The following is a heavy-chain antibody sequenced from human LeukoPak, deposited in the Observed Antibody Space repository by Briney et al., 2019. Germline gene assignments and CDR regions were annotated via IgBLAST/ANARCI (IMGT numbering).Heavy chain of an antibody. CDR1: GGSITSGDCY. Sequence: SETLSLTCTVSGGSITSGDCYWSWIRQPPGKGLEWIGYIYYRGNTYYSPSLKSRVTISVDTSKYQFSLKLSSVTAADTAVYYCARISSVARDYYYGMDVWGQGTTVTVSS. V-gene: IGHV4-30-4*01. J-gene: IGHJ6*02. CDR2: IYYRGNT. CDR3: ARISSVARDYYYGMDV.